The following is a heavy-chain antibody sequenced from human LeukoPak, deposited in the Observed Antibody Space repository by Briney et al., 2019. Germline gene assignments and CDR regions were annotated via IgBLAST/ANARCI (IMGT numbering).Heavy chain of an antibody. Sequence: ASVKVSCKASGYTFTGSYIHWVRQAPGQGLEWMGWINPNSGGTKYAQKFQGRVTMTRDTSISTAYMELSRLRSDDTAVYYCARPRVVGPAFRYYFDYWGQGTLVTVSS. J-gene: IGHJ4*02. V-gene: IGHV1-2*02. CDR1: GYTFTGSY. D-gene: IGHD2-15*01. CDR2: INPNSGGT. CDR3: ARPRVVGPAFRYYFDY.